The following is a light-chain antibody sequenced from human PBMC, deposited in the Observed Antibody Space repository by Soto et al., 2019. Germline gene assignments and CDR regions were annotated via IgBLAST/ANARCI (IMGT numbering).Light chain of an antibody. CDR1: QSFRGL. CDR2: DAY. Sequence: VLTQSPVTPSLSPGERATLSCSASQSFRGLLAWYQQKPGQAPRLLIYDAYNRATGIPPRFSGSGSGTDFTLTISSLEPEDSAVYYCQQRHMWPITFGQGTRLEIK. CDR3: QQRHMWPIT. V-gene: IGKV3-11*01. J-gene: IGKJ5*01.